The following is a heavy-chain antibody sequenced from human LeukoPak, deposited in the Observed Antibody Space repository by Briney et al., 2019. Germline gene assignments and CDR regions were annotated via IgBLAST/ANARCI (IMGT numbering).Heavy chain of an antibody. J-gene: IGHJ6*02. V-gene: IGHV3-33*01. Sequence: GESLRLSCVASAFNFRSYGMHRVRQAPGTGLEWVAVIWNDASKECYADSVRGRFTISRDDSKNSLYLQMNSLRGEDTGVYYCARSAYGDTAGTKDGMDVWGQGTTVTVSS. D-gene: IGHD4-17*01. CDR3: ARSAYGDTAGTKDGMDV. CDR1: AFNFRSYG. CDR2: IWNDASKE.